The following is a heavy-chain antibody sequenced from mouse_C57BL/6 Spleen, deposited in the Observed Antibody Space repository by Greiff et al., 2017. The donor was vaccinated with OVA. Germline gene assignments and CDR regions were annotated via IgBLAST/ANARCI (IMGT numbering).Heavy chain of an antibody. D-gene: IGHD2-3*01. CDR1: GYSITSGYY. V-gene: IGHV3-6*01. J-gene: IGHJ1*03. CDR3: ARRADGYYWCFDV. Sequence: EVQLQESGPGLVKPSQSLSLTCSVTGYSITSGYYWNWIRQFPGNQLEWMGYISYDGSNNYNPSLKNRISITRDTSKNQFFLKLNSVTTEDTATYYGARRADGYYWCFDVWGTGTTVTVSS. CDR2: ISYDGSN.